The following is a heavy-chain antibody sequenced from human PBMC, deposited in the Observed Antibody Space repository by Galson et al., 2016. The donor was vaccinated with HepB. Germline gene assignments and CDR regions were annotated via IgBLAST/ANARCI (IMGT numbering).Heavy chain of an antibody. D-gene: IGHD2-2*01. Sequence: SLRLSCAASGFTFSPYSMNWVRQAPGKGLEWVSYISSGSATPYDDDSVKGRFTISRDNAKNSLYLQMNSLRDEATAVYYCASDLSNARGSSWYFDLWGRGTLVTVSS. J-gene: IGHJ2*01. CDR2: ISSGSATP. V-gene: IGHV3-48*02. CDR1: GFTFSPYS. CDR3: ASDLSNARGSSWYFDL.